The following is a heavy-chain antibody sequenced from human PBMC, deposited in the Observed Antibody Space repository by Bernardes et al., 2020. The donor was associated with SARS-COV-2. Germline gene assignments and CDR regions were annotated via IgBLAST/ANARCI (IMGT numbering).Heavy chain of an antibody. CDR2: INHSGST. D-gene: IGHD3-22*01. CDR3: ARGYSEITTIVVVITGMGLYFDY. V-gene: IGHV4-34*01. Sequence: SETLSLTCAVYGGSFSGYHWSWIRQSPGKGLEWIGEINHSGSTNYNPSLKSRVTISVDTSKNQFSLKLRSVTAADTAVYYCARGYSEITTIVVVITGMGLYFDYWGQGTLVTVSS. J-gene: IGHJ4*02. CDR1: GGSFSGYH.